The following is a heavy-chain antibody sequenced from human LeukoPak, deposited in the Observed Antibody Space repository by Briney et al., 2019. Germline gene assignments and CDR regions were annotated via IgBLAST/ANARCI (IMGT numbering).Heavy chain of an antibody. J-gene: IGHJ4*02. D-gene: IGHD6-13*01. CDR1: GYSFTSYW. CDR2: IYPGDSDT. V-gene: IGHV5-51*01. Sequence: GESLQISCKGSGYSFTSYWIGWVRQMPGKGLEWMGIIYPGDSDTRYSPSFQGQVTISADKSISTAYLQWSSLKASDTAMYYCARQRSSNWYDNDYWGQGTLVTVSS. CDR3: ARQRSSNWYDNDY.